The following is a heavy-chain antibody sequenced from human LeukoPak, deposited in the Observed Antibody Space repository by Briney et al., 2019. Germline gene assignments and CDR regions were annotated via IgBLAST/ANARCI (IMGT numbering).Heavy chain of an antibody. Sequence: PGGSLRLSCAASGFSFSNYAIHWVRQAPGEGLEWVAVISYDGSNKYYADSVKGRFTIFRDNSKNTLYLQVNSLRGEDTAVYYCARDHYYGSGSYTAFDFWGQGTLVTVSS. D-gene: IGHD3-10*01. CDR3: ARDHYYGSGSYTAFDF. J-gene: IGHJ4*02. V-gene: IGHV3-30*04. CDR2: ISYDGSNK. CDR1: GFSFSNYA.